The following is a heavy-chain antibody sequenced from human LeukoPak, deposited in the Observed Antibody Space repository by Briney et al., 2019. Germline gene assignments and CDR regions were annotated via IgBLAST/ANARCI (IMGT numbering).Heavy chain of an antibody. J-gene: IGHJ3*02. V-gene: IGHV3-7*01. CDR2: IREDGGHT. Sequence: GGSLRLSCVTSGFTFTNHWMSWVRQAPGKGLEWVANIREDGGHTNYVDSVKGRFTISRGNAKNSLFLQMDGLRAEDTAVYYCARDEGWELLTAFDIWGQGTMVTVSS. CDR1: GFTFTNHW. CDR3: ARDEGWELLTAFDI. D-gene: IGHD1-26*01.